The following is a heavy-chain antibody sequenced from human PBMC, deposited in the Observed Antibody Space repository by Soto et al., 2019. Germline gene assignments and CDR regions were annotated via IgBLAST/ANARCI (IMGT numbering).Heavy chain of an antibody. V-gene: IGHV3-21*01. CDR1: GFTFSSYS. CDR3: ARDPDEDGLSSSWSRYYFDY. CDR2: ISSSSSYI. D-gene: IGHD6-13*01. J-gene: IGHJ4*02. Sequence: EVQLVESGGGLVKPGGSLRLSCAASGFTFSSYSMNWVRQAPGKGLEWVSSISSSSSYIYYADSVKGRFTISRDNAKNSLYLQMNSLRAEDTAVYYCARDPDEDGLSSSWSRYYFDYWGQGTLVTVSS.